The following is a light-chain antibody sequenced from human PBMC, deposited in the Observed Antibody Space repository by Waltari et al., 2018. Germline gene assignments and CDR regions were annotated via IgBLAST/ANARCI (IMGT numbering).Light chain of an antibody. J-gene: IGKJ3*01. Sequence: EIVLTQSPATLPLSPGDGATLSCRASQSVGSYLAWYQQKPGQAPRLLIYDASNRATGIPVRFSGSGSGTDFTLTISSLEPEDFAVDYCQQRSNWPPFTFGPGTKVDMK. V-gene: IGKV3-11*01. CDR1: QSVGSY. CDR2: DAS. CDR3: QQRSNWPPFT.